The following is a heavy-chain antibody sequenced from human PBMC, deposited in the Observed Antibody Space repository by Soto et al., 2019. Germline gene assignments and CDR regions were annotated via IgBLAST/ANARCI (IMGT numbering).Heavy chain of an antibody. CDR3: ANGKYYGDYAGSFQN. Sequence: PGGSLRLSCAASGFTFGTYAMNWVRQAPGKGLEWVSSMTGDGARTNYADSVKGRFTISRDNSKNTLYLQMSGLRADDTAVYYCANGKYYGDYAGSFQNWGQGTLVTVSS. CDR2: MTGDGART. V-gene: IGHV3-23*01. CDR1: GFTFGTYA. J-gene: IGHJ1*01. D-gene: IGHD4-17*01.